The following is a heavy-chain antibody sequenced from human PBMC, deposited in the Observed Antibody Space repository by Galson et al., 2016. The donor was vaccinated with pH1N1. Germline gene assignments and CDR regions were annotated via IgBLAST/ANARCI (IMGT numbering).Heavy chain of an antibody. V-gene: IGHV1-69*13. J-gene: IGHJ2*01. D-gene: IGHD3-22*01. CDR3: AREDYYDTDLSDWYFDL. CDR1: GGTFSSYG. Sequence: SVKVSCKASGGTFSSYGTNWVRQAPGQGLEWMGGIIPIFGTAKYAQNFQGRVTITADESTTTAYMELSSLRSEDTAAYYCAREDYYDTDLSDWYFDLWGRGTLLTVSS. CDR2: IIPIFGTA.